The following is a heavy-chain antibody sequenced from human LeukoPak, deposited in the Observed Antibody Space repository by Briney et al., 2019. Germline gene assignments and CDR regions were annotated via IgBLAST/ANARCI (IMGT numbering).Heavy chain of an antibody. CDR2: ISGSGGST. Sequence: GGSLRLSCAASGFTFSSYAMSWVRQAPGKGLEWVSAISGSGGSTYYADSVKGRFTISRDNAKNSLYLQMNSLRAEDTAVYYCARDSYDFWSGYYAISVGDYWGQGTLVTVSS. CDR3: ARDSYDFWSGYYAISVGDY. CDR1: GFTFSSYA. J-gene: IGHJ4*02. V-gene: IGHV3-23*01. D-gene: IGHD3-3*01.